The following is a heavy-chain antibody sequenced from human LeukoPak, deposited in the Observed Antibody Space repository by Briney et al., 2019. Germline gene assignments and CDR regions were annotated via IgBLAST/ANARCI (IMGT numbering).Heavy chain of an antibody. CDR1: GFSFSSYA. J-gene: IGHJ6*03. V-gene: IGHV3-23*01. Sequence: GGSLRLSCAASGFSFSSYAMSWVRQAPGKGLEWVSAISGSGGSTYYADSVKGRFTISRDNSKNTLYLQMNSLRAEDTAVYNCAKPLDCSSTSCYGYYYYYMDVWGKGTTVTVSS. CDR3: AKPLDCSSTSCYGYYYYYMDV. CDR2: ISGSGGST. D-gene: IGHD2-2*01.